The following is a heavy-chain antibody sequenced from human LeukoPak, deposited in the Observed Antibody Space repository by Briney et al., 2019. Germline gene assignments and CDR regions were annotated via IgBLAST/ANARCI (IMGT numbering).Heavy chain of an antibody. CDR1: GFTFSSYA. D-gene: IGHD3-10*01. CDR3: ARAPLKSTAALDYYGSGSYYRSLYFDY. V-gene: IGHV4-34*01. J-gene: IGHJ4*02. Sequence: GSLRLSCAASGFTFSSYAMSWIRQPPGKGLEWIGEINHSGSTNYNPSLKSRVTISVDTSKNQFSLKLSSVTAADTAVYYCARAPLKSTAALDYYGSGSYYRSLYFDYWGQGTLVTVSS. CDR2: INHSGST.